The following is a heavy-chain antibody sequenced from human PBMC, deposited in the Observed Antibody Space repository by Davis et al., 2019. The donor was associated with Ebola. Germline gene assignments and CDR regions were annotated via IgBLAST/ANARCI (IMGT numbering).Heavy chain of an antibody. CDR2: ISYDGSNK. CDR1: GFTFSSYA. V-gene: IGHV3-30-3*01. CDR3: AKRAEYCGGDCYPDY. Sequence: GESLKISCAASGFTFSSYAMHWVRQAPGKGLEWVAVISYDGSNKYYADSVKGRFTISRDNSQNTLYLQMNSLRAEDTAVYYCAKRAEYCGGDCYPDYWGQGTLVTVSS. J-gene: IGHJ4*02. D-gene: IGHD2-21*01.